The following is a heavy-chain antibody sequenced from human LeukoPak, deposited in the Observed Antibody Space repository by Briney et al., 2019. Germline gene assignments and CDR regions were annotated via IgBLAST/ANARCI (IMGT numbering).Heavy chain of an antibody. CDR2: ISSNGGST. Sequence: PGGSLRLSCAASGFTFSSYAMHWVRQAPGKGLEYVSAISSNGGSTYYGNSVKGRFTISRDDSKNTLYLQMGSLRAEDMAVYHCARDSPSIAVAGPNYYYYYMDVWGKGTTVT. V-gene: IGHV3-64*01. CDR3: ARDSPSIAVAGPNYYYYYMDV. J-gene: IGHJ6*03. D-gene: IGHD6-19*01. CDR1: GFTFSSYA.